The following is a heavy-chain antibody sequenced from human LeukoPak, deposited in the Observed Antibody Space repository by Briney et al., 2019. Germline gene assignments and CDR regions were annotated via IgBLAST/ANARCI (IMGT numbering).Heavy chain of an antibody. CDR1: GGSFSGYY. CDR3: ARFLAGTRHFHFYYYMDV. D-gene: IGHD3-9*01. Sequence: KPSETLSLTCAVYGGSFSGYYWSWIRQPPGKGLEWIGEINHSGSTNYNPSLKSRVTISVDTSKNQFSLKLSSVTAADTAVYYCARFLAGTRHFHFYYYMDVWGKGTTVTISS. V-gene: IGHV4-34*01. J-gene: IGHJ6*03. CDR2: INHSGST.